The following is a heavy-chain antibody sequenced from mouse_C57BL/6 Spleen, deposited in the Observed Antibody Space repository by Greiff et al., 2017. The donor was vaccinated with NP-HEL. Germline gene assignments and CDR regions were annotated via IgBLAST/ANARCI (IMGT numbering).Heavy chain of an antibody. V-gene: IGHV1-4*01. Sequence: VQLQQSGAELARPGASVKMSCKASGYTFTSYTMHWVKQRPGQGLEWIGYINPSSGYTKYNQKFKDKATLTADKSSSTAYMQLSSLTSEDSAVYYCARPLITTVPYLDYWGQGTTLTVSS. CDR2: INPSSGYT. CDR3: ARPLITTVPYLDY. D-gene: IGHD1-1*01. J-gene: IGHJ2*01. CDR1: GYTFTSYT.